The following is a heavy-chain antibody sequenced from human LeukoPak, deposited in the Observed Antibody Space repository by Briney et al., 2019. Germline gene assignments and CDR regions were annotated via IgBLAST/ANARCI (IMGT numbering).Heavy chain of an antibody. D-gene: IGHD4-17*01. CDR1: GFTFSSYG. Sequence: GGSLRLSCAASGFTFSSYGMHWVRQAPGKGLEWVAVISYDGSNKYYADSVKGRFTISRDNSKNTLYLQMNSLRAEDTAVYYCAKDNYGDYNYYYYGMDAWGQGTTVTVSS. CDR2: ISYDGSNK. V-gene: IGHV3-30*18. CDR3: AKDNYGDYNYYYYGMDA. J-gene: IGHJ6*02.